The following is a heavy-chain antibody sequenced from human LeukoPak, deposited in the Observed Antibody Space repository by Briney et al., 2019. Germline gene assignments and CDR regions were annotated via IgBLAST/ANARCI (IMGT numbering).Heavy chain of an antibody. J-gene: IGHJ5*02. CDR1: GGSISSGGYY. V-gene: IGHV4-31*03. CDR2: IYYSGST. CDR3: ARDQDCGGDCSNWFDP. Sequence: SETLSLTCTVSGGSISSGGYYWSWVRQHPGKGLEWIGYIYYSGSTYYNPSLKSRVTISVDTSKNQFSLKLSSVTAADTAVYYCARDQDCGGDCSNWFDPWGQGTLVTASS. D-gene: IGHD2-21*02.